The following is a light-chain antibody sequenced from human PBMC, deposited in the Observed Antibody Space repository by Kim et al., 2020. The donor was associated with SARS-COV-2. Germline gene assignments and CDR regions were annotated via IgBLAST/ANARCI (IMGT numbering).Light chain of an antibody. CDR3: QQYGSSPGYS. Sequence: SPGESAALSCMASQSVSSSYLAWYQQKPRQAPRLLIDGASSRATGIPDRFSGSGSGTDFTLTISRLEPEDFAVYYCQQYGSSPGYSFGQGTKLEI. V-gene: IGKV3-20*01. CDR2: GAS. J-gene: IGKJ2*03. CDR1: QSVSSSY.